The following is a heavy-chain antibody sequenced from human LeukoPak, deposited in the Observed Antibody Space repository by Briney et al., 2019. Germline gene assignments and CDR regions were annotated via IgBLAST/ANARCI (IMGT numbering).Heavy chain of an antibody. CDR2: IYYSGST. Sequence: SETLSLTCTVSGGSISSSNYYWGWIRQPPGEGLEWVGYIYYSGSTYYNPSLKSRVTMSVDTSKNQFSLKLSSVTAADTAVYYCARYYSGSYGFDYWGQGTLVTVSS. J-gene: IGHJ4*02. CDR3: ARYYSGSYGFDY. V-gene: IGHV4-39*01. D-gene: IGHD1-26*01. CDR1: GGSISSSNYY.